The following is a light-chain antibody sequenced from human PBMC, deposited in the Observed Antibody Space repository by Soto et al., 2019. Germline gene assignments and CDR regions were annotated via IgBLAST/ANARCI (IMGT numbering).Light chain of an antibody. V-gene: IGLV2-14*01. CDR2: DVS. J-gene: IGLJ1*01. CDR3: TSYTSISSYV. CDR1: SSYVGTYNS. Sequence: QSALTQPASVSGSPGQSITISCTGTSSYVGTYNSVSWYQQYPGKAPKLMIHDVSNRPSGVSNRFSGSKSGNTASLTISGLQAEDEADYYCTSYTSISSYVFGSGTKVTVL.